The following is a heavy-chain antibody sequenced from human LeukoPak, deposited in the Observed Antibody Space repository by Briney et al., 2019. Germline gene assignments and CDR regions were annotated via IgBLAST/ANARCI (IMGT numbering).Heavy chain of an antibody. J-gene: IGHJ6*03. CDR1: GGSISSYY. Sequence: SETLSLTCTVSGGSISSYYWSWIRQPPGKGLEWIGYIYTSGSTNYNPSLKSRVTISVDTSKNQFSLKLSSVTAADTAVYYCARHVSPYYYYYTDVWGKGTTVTVSS. D-gene: IGHD2/OR15-2a*01. CDR3: ARHVSPYYYYYTDV. V-gene: IGHV4-4*09. CDR2: IYTSGST.